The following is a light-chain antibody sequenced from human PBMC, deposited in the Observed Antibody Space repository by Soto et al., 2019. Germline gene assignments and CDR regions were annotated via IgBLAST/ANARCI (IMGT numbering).Light chain of an antibody. V-gene: IGKV3-11*01. CDR2: DAS. Sequence: EIVLTQSPATLSLSPGERATLSCRASQSVSSYLAWYQQKPGQAPRLLIYDASNRATGIPARFSGSGSGTDFTLTISSREPEDFAVYYCQQRSNWPPWTFGQVTKVEIK. J-gene: IGKJ1*01. CDR1: QSVSSY. CDR3: QQRSNWPPWT.